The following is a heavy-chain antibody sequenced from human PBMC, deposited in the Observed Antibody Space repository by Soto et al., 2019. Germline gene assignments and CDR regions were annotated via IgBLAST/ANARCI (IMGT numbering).Heavy chain of an antibody. CDR2: IIPIFGTA. CDR3: ARDRKGTYGSGSYPPPYYYYGMDV. CDR1: GGTFSSYA. D-gene: IGHD3-10*01. V-gene: IGHV1-69*13. J-gene: IGHJ6*02. Sequence: SVKVSCKASGGTFSSYAISWVRQAPGQGLEWMGGIIPIFGTANYAQKFQGRVTITADESTSTAYMELSSLRSEDTAVYYCARDRKGTYGSGSYPPPYYYYGMDVWGQGTTVTV.